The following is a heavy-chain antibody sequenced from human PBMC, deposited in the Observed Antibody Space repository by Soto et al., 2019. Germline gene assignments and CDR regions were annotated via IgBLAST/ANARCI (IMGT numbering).Heavy chain of an antibody. D-gene: IGHD6-25*01. V-gene: IGHV4-59*01. CDR2: IYYDGST. CDR3: ARDQLSSGLYVWFDP. CDR1: GGSISTYY. Sequence: SETLSLTCTVSGGSISTYYWSWIRHPPGKGLEWIGYIYYDGSTSYNPSLRSRVTISVDTSKNQFSLILSSVTSADTAVYYCARDQLSSGLYVWFDPWGQGTLVTVS. J-gene: IGHJ5*02.